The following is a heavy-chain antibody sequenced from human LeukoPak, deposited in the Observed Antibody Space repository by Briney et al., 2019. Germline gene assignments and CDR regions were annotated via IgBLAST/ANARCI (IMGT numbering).Heavy chain of an antibody. D-gene: IGHD3-22*01. CDR2: ISAYNGNT. J-gene: IGHJ5*02. V-gene: IGHV1-18*01. CDR1: GYAFTSYG. CDR3: ARDPSYDSSGYPNWFDP. Sequence: ASVKVSCKASGYAFTSYGITWVRLAPGQGLEWMGWISAYNGNTNYAQMFQGRVIMTTDTSTNTAYMELRSLRADDTAMYYCARDPSYDSSGYPNWFDPWGQGTLVTVSS.